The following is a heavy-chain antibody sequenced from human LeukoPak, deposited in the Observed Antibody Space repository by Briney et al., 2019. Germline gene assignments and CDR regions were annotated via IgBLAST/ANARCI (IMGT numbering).Heavy chain of an antibody. D-gene: IGHD6-13*01. V-gene: IGHV3-23*01. J-gene: IGHJ4*02. CDR2: ISGSGGST. CDR1: GFTFSSYA. Sequence: GGSLRLSCAASGFTFSSYAMSWVRQAPGKGLEWVSAISGSGGSTYYADSVKGRFTISRDNAKNSLYLQMNSLRAEDTAVYYCARGTIAAADIDYWGQGTLVTVSS. CDR3: ARGTIAAADIDY.